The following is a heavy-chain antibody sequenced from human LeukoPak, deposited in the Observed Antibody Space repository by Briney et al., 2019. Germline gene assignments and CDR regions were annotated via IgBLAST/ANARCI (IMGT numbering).Heavy chain of an antibody. CDR3: ARDVYGSSGYYYVTAFDI. CDR2: INHSGST. J-gene: IGHJ3*02. D-gene: IGHD3-22*01. Sequence: PSETLSLTCAVYGGSFSGYYWSWIRQPPGKGREWIGEINHSGSTNYNPSLKSRVTIPVDTSKNQSSLKLSSVTAADTAVYYCARDVYGSSGYYYVTAFDIWGQGTMVTVSS. CDR1: GGSFSGYY. V-gene: IGHV4-34*01.